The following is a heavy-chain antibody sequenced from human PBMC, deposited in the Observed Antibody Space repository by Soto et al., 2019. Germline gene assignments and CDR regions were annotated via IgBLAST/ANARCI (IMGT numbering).Heavy chain of an antibody. V-gene: IGHV5-51*01. CDR3: ARHESTVTTHYYYYGMDV. CDR2: IYPGDSDT. D-gene: IGHD4-17*01. CDR1: GYSFTSYW. J-gene: IGHJ6*02. Sequence: GESLKISCKGSGYSFTSYWIGWVRQMPGKGLGWMGIIYPGDSDTRYSPSSQGQVTISADKSIRTAYLQWSSLKASDTAMYYCARHESTVTTHYYYYGMDVWGQGTTVTVSS.